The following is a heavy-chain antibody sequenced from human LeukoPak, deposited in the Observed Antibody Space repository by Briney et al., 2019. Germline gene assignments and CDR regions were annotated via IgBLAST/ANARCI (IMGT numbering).Heavy chain of an antibody. V-gene: IGHV3-23*01. CDR3: AKDRTNYGGEPGASH. CDR1: GFTFSSYA. J-gene: IGHJ4*02. CDR2: ISGSGGST. D-gene: IGHD4-23*01. Sequence: PGGSLRLSCAASGFTFSSYAMSWVRQAPGKGLEWVSAISGSGGSTYYADSVKGRFTISRDNSKNTLYLQMNSLRAEDTAVYYCAKDRTNYGGEPGASHWGQGTLVTVSS.